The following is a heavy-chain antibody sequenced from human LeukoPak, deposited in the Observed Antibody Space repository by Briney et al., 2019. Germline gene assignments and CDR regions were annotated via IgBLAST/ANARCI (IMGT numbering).Heavy chain of an antibody. Sequence: SVNVSCKASGGTFSSYAISWVRQAPGQGLEWMGGIIPIFGTANYAQKFQGRVTITADESTSTAYMELSSLRSEDTAVYYCASGGGGHCSGGSCFYYFDYWGQGTLVTVSS. CDR3: ASGGGGHCSGGSCFYYFDY. J-gene: IGHJ4*02. CDR2: IIPIFGTA. V-gene: IGHV1-69*13. D-gene: IGHD2-15*01. CDR1: GGTFSSYA.